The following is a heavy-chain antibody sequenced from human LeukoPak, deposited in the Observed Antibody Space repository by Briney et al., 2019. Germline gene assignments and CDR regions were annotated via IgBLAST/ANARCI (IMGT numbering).Heavy chain of an antibody. D-gene: IGHD5-18*01. CDR1: GFTFSSYS. CDR3: AKGGYSYGYDLDY. CDR2: ISSSTSYI. Sequence: PGGSLRLPCAASGFTFSSYSMNWVRQAPGKGLEWVSSISSSTSYIYYGDSVKGRFTISRDNAKNTLYLQMNSLRAEDTAVYYCAKGGYSYGYDLDYWGQGTLVTVSS. V-gene: IGHV3-21*04. J-gene: IGHJ4*02.